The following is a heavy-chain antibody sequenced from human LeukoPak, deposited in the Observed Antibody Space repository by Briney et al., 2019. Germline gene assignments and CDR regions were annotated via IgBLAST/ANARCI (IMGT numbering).Heavy chain of an antibody. J-gene: IGHJ5*02. D-gene: IGHD6-6*01. CDR1: GFTFSSYW. CDR2: IHSDGSSR. CDR3: ARYSSSDWFDP. V-gene: IGHV3-74*01. Sequence: GGSLRLSCAASGFTFSSYWMHWVRQAPGKGLVWVSLIHSDGSSRNYADSVKGRFTISRDNAKNTLYLQINSLRAEDTAVYYCARYSSSDWFDPWGQGTLVTVSS.